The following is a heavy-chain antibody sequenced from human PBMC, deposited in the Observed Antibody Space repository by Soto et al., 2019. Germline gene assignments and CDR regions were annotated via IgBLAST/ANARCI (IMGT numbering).Heavy chain of an antibody. CDR2: IGGSGDNT. CDR3: ATVTFGGVIVDY. V-gene: IGHV3-23*01. D-gene: IGHD3-16*02. J-gene: IGHJ4*02. Sequence: PGGSLRLSCAASGFTFNNYAMSWVRQAPGKGLEWVSGIGGSGDNTYYRDSVKGRFTISRDNAKNSLYLQMNSLRAEDTAVYYCATVTFGGVIVDYWGQGTLVTVSS. CDR1: GFTFNNYA.